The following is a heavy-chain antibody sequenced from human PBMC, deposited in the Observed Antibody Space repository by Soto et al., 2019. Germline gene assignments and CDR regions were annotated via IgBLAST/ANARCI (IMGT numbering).Heavy chain of an antibody. V-gene: IGHV2-70*01. CDR1: GFSLSTSGMC. J-gene: IGHJ6*02. Sequence: VSGPTLVNPTQTLTLTCTFSGFSLSTSGMCVSWIRQPPGKALEWLALIDWDDDKYYSTSLKTRLTISKDTSKNQVVLTMTNMDPVDTATYYCARIQALRHYYYGMDVWGQGTTVTVSS. CDR3: ARIQALRHYYYGMDV. CDR2: IDWDDDK.